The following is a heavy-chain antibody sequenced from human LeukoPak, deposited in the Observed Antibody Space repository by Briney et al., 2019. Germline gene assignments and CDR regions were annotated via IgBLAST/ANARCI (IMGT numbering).Heavy chain of an antibody. D-gene: IGHD6-13*01. CDR1: GFTFSSYE. Sequence: PGGSLRLSCAASGFTFSSYEMNWVRQAPGKGLEWVSYISSSGSTIYYADSVKGRFTISRDNAKNSLYLQMNSLRAEDTAVYYCASLPSSNPFYYMDVWGKGTTVTVSS. V-gene: IGHV3-48*03. J-gene: IGHJ6*03. CDR3: ASLPSSNPFYYMDV. CDR2: ISSSGSTI.